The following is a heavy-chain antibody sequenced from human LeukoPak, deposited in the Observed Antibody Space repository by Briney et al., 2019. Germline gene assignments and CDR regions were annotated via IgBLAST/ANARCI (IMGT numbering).Heavy chain of an antibody. D-gene: IGHD7-27*01. CDR2: IYYSGST. V-gene: IGHV4-34*01. Sequence: PSETLSLTCAVYGGSFSGYYWSWIRQPPGKGLEWIGCIYYSGSTYYNPSLKSRVTISVDTSKNQFSLKLSSVTAADTAVYYCVRQRDWGSSYHFDYWGQGTLVTVST. CDR3: VRQRDWGSSYHFDY. CDR1: GGSFSGYY. J-gene: IGHJ4*02.